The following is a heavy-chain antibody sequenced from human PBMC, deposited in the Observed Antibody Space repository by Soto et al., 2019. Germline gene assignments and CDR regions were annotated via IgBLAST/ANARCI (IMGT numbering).Heavy chain of an antibody. CDR3: ARIFPTEYYDFWSGDTRTYYYGMEV. CDR2: IIPIFGTA. D-gene: IGHD3-3*01. Sequence: SVKVSCKASGGTFSSYAISWVRQAPGQGLEWMGGIIPIFGTANYAQKFQGRVTITADESTSTAYMELSSLRSEDTAVYYCARIFPTEYYDFWSGDTRTYYYGMEVWGQGTTVTVSS. V-gene: IGHV1-69*13. CDR1: GGTFSSYA. J-gene: IGHJ6*02.